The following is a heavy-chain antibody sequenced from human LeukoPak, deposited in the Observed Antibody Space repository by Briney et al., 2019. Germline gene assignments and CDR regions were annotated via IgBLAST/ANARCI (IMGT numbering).Heavy chain of an antibody. CDR3: ARDGAMVRGDYGMDV. V-gene: IGHV4-59*01. D-gene: IGHD3-10*01. Sequence: SETLSLTCTVSGGSISSYYWSWIRQPPGKGLEWIGYIYYSGSTNYNPSLKSRVTISVDTSKNQFSLKLSSVTAADTAVYYCARDGAMVRGDYGMDVWGQGTTVTVS. CDR2: IYYSGST. J-gene: IGHJ6*02. CDR1: GGSISSYY.